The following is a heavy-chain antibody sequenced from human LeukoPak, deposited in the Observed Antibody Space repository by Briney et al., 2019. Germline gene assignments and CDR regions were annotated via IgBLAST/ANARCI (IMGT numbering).Heavy chain of an antibody. Sequence: GGSLRLSCAASGFTFSSYSMNWVRQAPGKGLEWVSYISSSSSTIYYADSVKGRFTISRDNAKNSLYLQMNSLRAEDTAVYYCARDRETANYYDSSGYSDAFDIWGQGTMVTVSS. CDR3: ARDRETANYYDSSGYSDAFDI. CDR1: GFTFSSYS. D-gene: IGHD3-22*01. CDR2: ISSSSSTI. J-gene: IGHJ3*02. V-gene: IGHV3-48*01.